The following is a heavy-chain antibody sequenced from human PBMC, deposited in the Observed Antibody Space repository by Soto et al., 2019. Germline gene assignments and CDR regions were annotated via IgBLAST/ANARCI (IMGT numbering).Heavy chain of an antibody. J-gene: IGHJ4*02. D-gene: IGHD7-27*01. Sequence: ASVKVSCKASGYTFTSYGISWVRQAPGQGLEWMGWISAYNGNTNYAQKLQGRVTMTTDTSTSTAYMELRSLRPEDAAVYYCARDPKTSGGQHWAFNYFDSWGQGTLVTVSS. CDR3: ARDPKTSGGQHWAFNYFDS. CDR2: ISAYNGNT. V-gene: IGHV1-18*01. CDR1: GYTFTSYG.